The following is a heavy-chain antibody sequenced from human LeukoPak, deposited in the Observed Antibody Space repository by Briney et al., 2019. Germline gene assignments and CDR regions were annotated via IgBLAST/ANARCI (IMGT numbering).Heavy chain of an antibody. CDR1: GYTFTSYD. CDR3: ARVGSIYGLEAFDI. Sequence: GASVKVSCQASGYTFTSYDINWVRQATGQGLEWMGWMNPNSGNTGYAQKFQGRVTMTRNTSISTAYMELSSLRSEDTAVYYCARVGSIYGLEAFDIWGQGTMVTVSS. CDR2: MNPNSGNT. D-gene: IGHD6-6*01. J-gene: IGHJ3*02. V-gene: IGHV1-8*01.